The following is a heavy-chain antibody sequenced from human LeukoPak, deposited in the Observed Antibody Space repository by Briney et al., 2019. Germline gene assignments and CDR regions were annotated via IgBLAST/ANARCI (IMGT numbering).Heavy chain of an antibody. Sequence: SETLSLTCAVYGGSFSGYYWSWIRQPPGKGLEWIGEINHSGSTNYHPSLKSRVTISVDTSKHQFSLDLRSVTAADTAVYYCARAPVINTMIVTYGMDVWGQGTTVTVSS. D-gene: IGHD3-22*01. CDR2: INHSGST. CDR3: ARAPVINTMIVTYGMDV. CDR1: GGSFSGYY. J-gene: IGHJ6*02. V-gene: IGHV4-34*01.